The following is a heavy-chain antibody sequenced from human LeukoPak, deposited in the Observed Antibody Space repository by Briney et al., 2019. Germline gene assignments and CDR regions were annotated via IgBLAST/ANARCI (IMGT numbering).Heavy chain of an antibody. CDR3: AKANIGITMIVGAFDI. D-gene: IGHD3-22*01. Sequence: GGSLRLSCAASGFIISTHGMHWVRQDPGKGLEWVAVVSYDGSDKYYADSVKGRFTISRDNSKNTLYLQMNSLRAEDTAVYYCAKANIGITMIVGAFDIWGQGTMVTVSS. J-gene: IGHJ3*02. CDR2: VSYDGSDK. V-gene: IGHV3-30*18. CDR1: GFIISTHG.